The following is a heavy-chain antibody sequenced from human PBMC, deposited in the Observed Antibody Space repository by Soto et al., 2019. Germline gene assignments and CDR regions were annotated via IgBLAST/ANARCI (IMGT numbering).Heavy chain of an antibody. Sequence: QITLKESGPTLVKPTQTLTLTCTFSGFSLSTSGVGVGWIRQPQGNALEWLALIYWDDDKRYSPSLTSRLTIAKDTSKNQVVLTMTNIDPVDTATYYCAHVLVVVANYGMDVWGQGTTVTVSS. D-gene: IGHD2-15*01. CDR2: IYWDDDK. CDR1: GFSLSTSGVG. J-gene: IGHJ6*02. V-gene: IGHV2-5*02. CDR3: AHVLVVVANYGMDV.